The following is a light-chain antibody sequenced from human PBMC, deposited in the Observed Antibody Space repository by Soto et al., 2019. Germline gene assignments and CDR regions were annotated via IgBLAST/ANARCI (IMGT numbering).Light chain of an antibody. J-gene: IGKJ4*01. CDR1: QNVRKN. V-gene: IGKV3-20*01. CDR3: QQYGDSPLT. CDR2: GAS. Sequence: ETVMTQSPVALSVSPGERATLSCRARQNVRKNLAWYQQKPGQAPRLIIYGASSGATGIPDRFRGSGSGTDFTLTINRLEPEDFALYYCQQYGDSPLTFGGGTKVEVK.